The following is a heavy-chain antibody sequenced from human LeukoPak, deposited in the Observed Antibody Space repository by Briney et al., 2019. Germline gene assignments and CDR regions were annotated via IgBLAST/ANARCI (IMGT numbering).Heavy chain of an antibody. CDR1: GGSFSGYY. J-gene: IGHJ4*02. D-gene: IGHD3-10*01. CDR2: INHSGST. V-gene: IGHV4-34*01. CDR3: ARGALYGSGSYSPGPASPPRGRYFDY. Sequence: SETLSLTCAVYGGSFSGYYWSWIRQPPGKGLEWIGEINHSGSTNYNPSLKSRVTISVDTSKNQFSLKLSSVTAADTAVYYCARGALYGSGSYSPGPASPPRGRYFDYWDQGTLVTVSS.